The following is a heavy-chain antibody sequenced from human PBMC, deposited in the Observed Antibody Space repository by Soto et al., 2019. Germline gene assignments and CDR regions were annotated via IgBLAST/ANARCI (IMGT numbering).Heavy chain of an antibody. V-gene: IGHV3-9*01. CDR3: AKYGFVSYGGNSPLYFDY. CDR1: GFTFDDYA. Sequence: GGSLRLSCAASGFTFDDYAMHWVRQAPGQGLDWVSGISWNSGSIGYAESVKGRFTISRDNAKNSLYLQMNSLRAEDTAVYYCAKYGFVSYGGNSPLYFDYWGQGTLVTVSS. CDR2: ISWNSGSI. D-gene: IGHD2-21*02. J-gene: IGHJ4*02.